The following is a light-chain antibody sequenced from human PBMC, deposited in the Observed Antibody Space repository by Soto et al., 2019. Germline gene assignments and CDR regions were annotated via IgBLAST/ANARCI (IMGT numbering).Light chain of an antibody. CDR3: CSHVGGSSPQWV. J-gene: IGLJ3*02. CDR2: EVN. V-gene: IGLV2-23*02. Sequence: QAVVTQPASVSGSPGQSITISCTGSSNDVGGYNLVSWFQQHPGKAPKLMISEVNKRPSGVSNRFSGSKSANTASLTISGLQAEEEADYYCCSHVGGSSPQWVFGGGTKLTVL. CDR1: SNDVGGYNL.